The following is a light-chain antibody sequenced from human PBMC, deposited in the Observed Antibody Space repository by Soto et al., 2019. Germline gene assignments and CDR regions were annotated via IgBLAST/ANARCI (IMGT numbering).Light chain of an antibody. CDR3: XXXXXXPKYT. Sequence: EIVLTQSPGTLSLSPGXRXTLXXXASQSVSXXYXAWYQQKPGQAPRLLIYGASSRATGIPDRFSGSGSGTDFTLTISXLXPXXXXXXXXXXXXXXPKYTFGQGTKLEIK. J-gene: IGKJ2*01. CDR1: QSVSXXY. V-gene: IGKV3-20*01. CDR2: GAS.